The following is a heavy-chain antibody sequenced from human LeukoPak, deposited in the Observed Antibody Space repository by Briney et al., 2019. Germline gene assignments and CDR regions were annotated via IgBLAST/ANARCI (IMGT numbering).Heavy chain of an antibody. CDR3: AREAAGAVAGTSDWFDP. D-gene: IGHD6-19*01. CDR2: IYYSGST. J-gene: IGHJ5*02. CDR1: GGSISSGGYY. Sequence: PSQTLSLTCTVSGGSISSGGYYWSWIRQHPGTGLEWIGYIYYSGSTYYNPSLKSRVTISVDTSKNQFSLKLSSVTAADTAVYYCAREAAGAVAGTSDWFDPWGQGTLVTVSS. V-gene: IGHV4-31*03.